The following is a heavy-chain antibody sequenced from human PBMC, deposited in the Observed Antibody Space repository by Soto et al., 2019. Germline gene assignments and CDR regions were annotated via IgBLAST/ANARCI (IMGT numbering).Heavy chain of an antibody. V-gene: IGHV3-15*01. CDR2: IKSKTDGGTT. CDR3: TTEPEYCSSTSCYHDVFDI. Sequence: GGSLRLCCAACGFTFSNAWMSWVRQAPGKGLEWVGRIKSKTDGGTTDYAAPVKGRFTISRDDSKNTLYLQMNSLKTEDTAVNYCTTEPEYCSSTSCYHDVFDIWGKGKMVTV. J-gene: IGHJ3*02. D-gene: IGHD2-2*01. CDR1: GFTFSNAW.